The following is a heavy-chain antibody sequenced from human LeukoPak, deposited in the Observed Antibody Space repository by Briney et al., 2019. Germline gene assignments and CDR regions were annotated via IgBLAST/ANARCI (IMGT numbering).Heavy chain of an antibody. CDR2: IYSGGST. J-gene: IGHJ4*02. CDR3: ARVDGSGSYLYDY. Sequence: GGSLRLSCAASGFTVSSNYMSWVRQAPGKGLEWVSVIYSGGSTYYADSVKGRFTISRHNSKNTLYLQMNSLRAEDTVVYYCARVDGSGSYLYDYWGQGTLVTVSS. D-gene: IGHD3-10*01. V-gene: IGHV3-53*04. CDR1: GFTVSSNY.